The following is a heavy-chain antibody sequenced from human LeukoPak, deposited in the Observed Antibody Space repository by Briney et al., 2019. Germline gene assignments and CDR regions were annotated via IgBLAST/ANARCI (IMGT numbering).Heavy chain of an antibody. J-gene: IGHJ5*02. V-gene: IGHV3-21*01. Sequence: GGSLRLSCAASGFTFSRYSMNWVRQAPGKGLEWVSSITTSSSYIYYADSVKGRFTISRDNAKNTLYLQMNSLRAEDTAVYYCAKEGAAAGMNWFDPWGQGTLVTVSS. D-gene: IGHD6-13*01. CDR2: ITTSSSYI. CDR1: GFTFSRYS. CDR3: AKEGAAAGMNWFDP.